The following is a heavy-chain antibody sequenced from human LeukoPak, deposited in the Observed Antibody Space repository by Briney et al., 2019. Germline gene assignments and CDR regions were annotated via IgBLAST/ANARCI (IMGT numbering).Heavy chain of an antibody. V-gene: IGHV3-66*02. CDR2: IYSGGST. CDR1: GFTVSSNY. Sequence: PGGSLRLSFAASGFTVSSNYMSWVRQAPGKGLEWVSVIYSGGSTYYADSVKGRFTISRDNSKNTLYLQMNSLRAEDTAVYYCASKHYYGSGSYHWFDPWGQGTLVTVSS. J-gene: IGHJ5*02. CDR3: ASKHYYGSGSYHWFDP. D-gene: IGHD3-10*01.